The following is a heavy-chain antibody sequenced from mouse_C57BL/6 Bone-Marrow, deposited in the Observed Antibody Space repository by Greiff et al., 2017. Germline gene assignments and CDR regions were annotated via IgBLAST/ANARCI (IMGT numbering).Heavy chain of an antibody. D-gene: IGHD2-4*01. CDR1: GFTFSSYG. CDR3: ARLEITTVPYYYAMDY. J-gene: IGHJ4*01. CDR2: ISSGGSYT. Sequence: DVKLVESWGDLVKPGGSLKLSCAASGFTFSSYGMSWVRQTPDKRLEWVATISSGGSYTYYPDSVKGRFTISRDNAKNTLYLQMSSLKSEDTAMYYCARLEITTVPYYYAMDYWGQGTSVTVSS. V-gene: IGHV5-6*02.